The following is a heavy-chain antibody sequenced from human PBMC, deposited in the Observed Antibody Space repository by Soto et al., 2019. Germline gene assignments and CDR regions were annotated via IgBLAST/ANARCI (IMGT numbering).Heavy chain of an antibody. V-gene: IGHV3-74*01. Sequence: GGSLRLSCAASQFVFSNSWMHWVRQVPGKGLIWVSRISADGSAATYTDSVKGRFTISRDNSKNTVYLQMNSLSVGDTAVYLCAKVDVSTAGSFDYWGQGALVTVSS. J-gene: IGHJ4*02. CDR1: QFVFSNSW. CDR3: AKVDVSTAGSFDY. D-gene: IGHD6-13*01. CDR2: ISADGSAA.